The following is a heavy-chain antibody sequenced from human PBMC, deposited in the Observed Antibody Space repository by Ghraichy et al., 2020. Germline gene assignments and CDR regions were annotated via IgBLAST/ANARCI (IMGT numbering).Heavy chain of an antibody. Sequence: GGSLRLSCAASGFTFSSYAMSWVRQAPGKGLEWVSAISGSGGSTYSADSVKGRFTISRDNSKNTLDLQMNSLRAEDTAVYYCAKGMAMIVPKAVDYWGQGTLVIVSP. J-gene: IGHJ4*02. CDR1: GFTFSSYA. CDR2: ISGSGGST. CDR3: AKGMAMIVPKAVDY. V-gene: IGHV3-23*01. D-gene: IGHD3-22*01.